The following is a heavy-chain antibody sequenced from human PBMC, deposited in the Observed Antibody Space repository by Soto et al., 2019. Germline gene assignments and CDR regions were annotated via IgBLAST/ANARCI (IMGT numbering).Heavy chain of an antibody. J-gene: IGHJ6*02. CDR1: GGSISSGGYY. CDR3: ARDRRLVLVGEGAMDV. Sequence: QVQLQESGPGLVKPSQTLSLTCTVSGGSISSGGYYWSWIRQPPGKGLEWIGYIHYSGSTYYNPSFIRRVTISVDTFKNQFALQLSSLTAAGTAMYYCARDRRLVLVGEGAMDVLGQVTTVTVSS. D-gene: IGHD3-16*01. V-gene: IGHV4-31*03. CDR2: IHYSGST.